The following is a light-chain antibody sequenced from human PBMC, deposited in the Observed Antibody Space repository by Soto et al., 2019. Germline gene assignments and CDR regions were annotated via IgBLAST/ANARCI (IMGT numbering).Light chain of an antibody. CDR2: SNN. CDR3: AAWDDSLSGWV. V-gene: IGLV1-47*02. CDR1: SSNIGSNY. Sequence: QSVLTQPSSASGTPGQRVTISCSGSSSNIGSNYVYWYQQLPGTAPKLLIYSNNQRPSGVPDRFSGSKSGTSASLAISGLRSEDEADYYCAAWDDSLSGWVFGGGTKVTVL. J-gene: IGLJ3*02.